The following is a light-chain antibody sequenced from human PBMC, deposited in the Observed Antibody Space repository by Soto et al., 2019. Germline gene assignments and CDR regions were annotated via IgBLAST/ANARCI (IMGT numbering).Light chain of an antibody. CDR3: HQRQSWPRT. Sequence: EIVLTQSPATLSLSAGDRATLSCRASQTLRNNYLAWYQQRPGQAPSLLIYAAFSRATGVPDRFSGSGSGTDFTLTISRLEPEDFAVYYCHQRQSWPRTFGQGTTVDIK. CDR1: QTLRNNY. J-gene: IGKJ1*01. V-gene: IGKV3D-20*02. CDR2: AAF.